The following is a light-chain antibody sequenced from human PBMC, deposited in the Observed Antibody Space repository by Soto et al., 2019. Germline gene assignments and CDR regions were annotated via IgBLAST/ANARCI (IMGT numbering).Light chain of an antibody. CDR2: RDD. V-gene: IGLV1-47*01. CDR1: NSNIGTNA. CDR3: ASWDDTLKAVV. J-gene: IGLJ3*02. Sequence: QSVLTQPPSASGTPGQRVTISCSGSNSNIGTNAVYWFQHLPGLAPKVLIYRDDQRPSGVSDRFSGSKSGTSCSLAISGLRSEDEADYSCASWDDTLKAVVFGGGTKLTVL.